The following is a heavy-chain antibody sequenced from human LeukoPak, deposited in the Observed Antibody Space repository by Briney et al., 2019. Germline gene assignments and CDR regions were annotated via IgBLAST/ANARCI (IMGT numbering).Heavy chain of an antibody. Sequence: PGGSLRLSCAASGFTISSYWMNWVRQAPGKGLEWVANIKQDGSEKKYVDSVKGRFTISRDTFKNTLYLQMNSLRAEDTAVYYCAKSSSGEVNYFDYWGQGTLVTVSS. D-gene: IGHD3-10*01. CDR2: IKQDGSEK. CDR1: GFTISSYW. V-gene: IGHV3-7*03. CDR3: AKSSSGEVNYFDY. J-gene: IGHJ4*02.